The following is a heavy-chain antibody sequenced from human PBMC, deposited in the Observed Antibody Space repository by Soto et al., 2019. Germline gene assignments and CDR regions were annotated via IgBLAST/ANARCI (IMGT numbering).Heavy chain of an antibody. CDR1: GGSISSGDYY. V-gene: IGHV4-30-4*01. CDR2: IYYSGST. J-gene: IGHJ6*02. CDR3: ARVGWLQLMGYYYGMDV. D-gene: IGHD5-12*01. Sequence: QVQLQESGPGLVKPSQTLSLTCTVSGGSISSGDYYWSWSRQPPGEGLEWIGYIYYSGSTYYNPSLKSRVTISVDTSKNQFSLKLSSVTAADTAVYYCARVGWLQLMGYYYGMDVWGQGTTVTVSS.